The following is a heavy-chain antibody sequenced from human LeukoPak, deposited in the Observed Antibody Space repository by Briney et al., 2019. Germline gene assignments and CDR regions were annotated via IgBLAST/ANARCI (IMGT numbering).Heavy chain of an antibody. J-gene: IGHJ4*02. CDR1: GGSISRYY. V-gene: IGHV4-59*01. D-gene: IGHD6-13*01. CDR3: ARKGSSSWANAFDY. CDR2: IYYSGST. Sequence: SETLSLTCTASGGSISRYYWSWIRQPPGKGLEWIGYIYYSGSTNYNPSLKSRVTISVDTSKNQFSLKLSSVTAADTAVHFCARKGSSSWANAFDYWGQGTLVTVSS.